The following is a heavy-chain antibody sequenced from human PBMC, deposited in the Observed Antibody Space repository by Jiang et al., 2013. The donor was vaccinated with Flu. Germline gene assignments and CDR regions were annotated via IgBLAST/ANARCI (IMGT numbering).Heavy chain of an antibody. Sequence: SGAEVKKPGASVKVSCKASGYTFTAYGLTRVRQAPGQGLEWMGWIGAYTAKHKLCTEVPGQSHHDHRHIQNTAYMELRSLRSDDTAVYYCARRARHGDYFDYLGSREPWVTVS. J-gene: IGHJ4*02. D-gene: IGHD4-17*01. CDR2: IGAYTAKH. V-gene: IGHV1-18*01. CDR1: GYTFTAYG. CDR3: ARRARHGDYFDY.